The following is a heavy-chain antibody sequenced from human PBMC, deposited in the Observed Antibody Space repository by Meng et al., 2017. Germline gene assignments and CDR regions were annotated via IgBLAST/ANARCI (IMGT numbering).Heavy chain of an antibody. Sequence: GGSLRLSCAASGFSFSDYWMTWVRQAPGEGLEWVANIGPDGSEKNYVDSVTGRLTISRDNANKAVYLHMNSLTAEDTAMYYCARLARSPEYWGQGTLVTVSS. CDR2: IGPDGSEK. CDR3: ARLARSPEY. J-gene: IGHJ4*02. D-gene: IGHD1-14*01. CDR1: GFSFSDYW. V-gene: IGHV3-7*01.